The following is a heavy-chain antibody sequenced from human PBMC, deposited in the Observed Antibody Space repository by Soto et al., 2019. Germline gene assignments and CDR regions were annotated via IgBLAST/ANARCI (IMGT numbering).Heavy chain of an antibody. D-gene: IGHD2-21*02. CDR2: IYYGVST. Sequence: PSNALSLTCTVAGDSISSRRYYWGWIRQPPGKGLEWIGSIYYGVSTYNNPSLRSRVSMSIDTSKDQFSLKLKSVTAAETALYFCARQRNSVVTQAYFDVWGPGSLVTASS. V-gene: IGHV4-39*01. CDR1: GDSISSRRYY. J-gene: IGHJ4*02. CDR3: ARQRNSVVTQAYFDV.